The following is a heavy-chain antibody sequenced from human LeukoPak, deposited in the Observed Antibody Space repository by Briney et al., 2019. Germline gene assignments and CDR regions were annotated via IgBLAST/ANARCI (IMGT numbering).Heavy chain of an antibody. Sequence: GGSLRLSCAASGFTFSGYWMHWVRQAPGKGLEWVSRINIDGATTNYADSVEGRFTISRDNAKNTLHLQMNSLRADDTAVYYCVRGAVGTGVWFDPWGQGTLVTVSS. D-gene: IGHD1-26*01. V-gene: IGHV3-74*01. CDR1: GFTFSGYW. J-gene: IGHJ5*02. CDR3: VRGAVGTGVWFDP. CDR2: INIDGATT.